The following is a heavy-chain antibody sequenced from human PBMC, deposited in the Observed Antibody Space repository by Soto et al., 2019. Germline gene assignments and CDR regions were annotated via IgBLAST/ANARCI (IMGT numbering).Heavy chain of an antibody. CDR2: IYSGGST. D-gene: IGHD2-15*01. CDR1: GFTVSSNY. J-gene: IGHJ3*02. CDR3: ARERRGPVGNAFDI. Sequence: GSLRLSCAASGFTVSSNYMSWVRQAPGKGLEWVSVIYSGGSTYYADSVKGRFTISRHNSKNTLYLQMNSLGAEDTAVYYCARERRGPVGNAFDIWGQGTMVTVSS. V-gene: IGHV3-53*04.